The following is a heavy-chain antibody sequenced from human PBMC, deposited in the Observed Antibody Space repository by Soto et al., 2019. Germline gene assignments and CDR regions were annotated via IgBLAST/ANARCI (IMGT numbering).Heavy chain of an antibody. CDR3: ANWVEGTMVYFDY. CDR1: ELNINNYG. J-gene: IGHJ4*02. V-gene: IGHV3-30*18. Sequence: GGPKRHSYTASELNINNYGMHCVRQDQGEGLEWVAHILYDGGKNYYADSVKGRFTISRDNSKSTLYLQMNSLRAEDTAVYYCANWVEGTMVYFDYWGQGPLVTVSS. CDR2: ILYDGGKN. D-gene: IGHD2-8*01.